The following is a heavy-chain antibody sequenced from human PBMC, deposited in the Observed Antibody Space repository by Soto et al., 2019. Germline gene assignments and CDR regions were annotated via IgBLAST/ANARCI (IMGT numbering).Heavy chain of an antibody. CDR1: GFTFSSYV. Sequence: EVQLLESGGGLVQPGGSLRLSCAASGFTFSSYVMSWVRQAPGKGLEWVSAISGSGSTTYYADSLKGPFTISRDNSKNTLYLQMNSLRADDTAVYYCAKEPGLVWGYFQHWGQGTLVTVSS. V-gene: IGHV3-23*01. CDR2: ISGSGSTT. CDR3: AKEPGLVWGYFQH. J-gene: IGHJ1*01. D-gene: IGHD3-16*01.